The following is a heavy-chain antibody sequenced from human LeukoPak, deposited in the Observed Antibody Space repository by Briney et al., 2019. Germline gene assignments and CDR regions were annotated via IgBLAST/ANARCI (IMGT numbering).Heavy chain of an antibody. V-gene: IGHV3-23*01. D-gene: IGHD6-19*01. CDR2: ISASGGSA. J-gene: IGHJ3*02. CDR1: GFTFSSYG. CDR3: AKRMADTKAFDI. Sequence: GGSLRLSCAASGFTFSSYGMHWVRQAPGKGLEWVSAISASGGSAYYADSVKGRFTVSRDNSKNTLYLETNSLRAEDTALYYCAKRMADTKAFDIWGQGTVVTVSS.